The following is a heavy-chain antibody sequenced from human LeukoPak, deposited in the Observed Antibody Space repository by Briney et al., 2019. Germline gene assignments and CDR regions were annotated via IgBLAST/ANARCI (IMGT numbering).Heavy chain of an antibody. J-gene: IGHJ3*02. CDR1: GGSISSGGYS. CDR2: IYHSGST. D-gene: IGHD5-18*01. Sequence: SQTLSLTCAVSGGSISSGGYSWSWIRQPPGKGLKWIGYIYHSGSTYYNPSLKSRVTISVDRSKNQFSLKLSSVTAADTAVYYCARQYSYGDAFDIWGQGTMVTVSS. CDR3: ARQYSYGDAFDI. V-gene: IGHV4-30-2*01.